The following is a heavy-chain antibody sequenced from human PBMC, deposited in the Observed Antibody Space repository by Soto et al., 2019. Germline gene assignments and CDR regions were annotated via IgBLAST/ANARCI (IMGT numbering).Heavy chain of an antibody. Sequence: QLQLQDSGPGLVQPSQTLSLTCTVSGGSISSGNSDWSWIPPPPGRGREWIGFIDYSGTTDYSATLKIRLSISVDTYKKQFSLDLRSVTAADTAVYYCATMGSPVTRLYSFDYWGQVNLVTVSS. CDR1: GGSISSGNSD. J-gene: IGHJ4*02. D-gene: IGHD4-17*01. CDR3: ATMGSPVTRLYSFDY. CDR2: IDYSGTT. V-gene: IGHV4-30-4*01.